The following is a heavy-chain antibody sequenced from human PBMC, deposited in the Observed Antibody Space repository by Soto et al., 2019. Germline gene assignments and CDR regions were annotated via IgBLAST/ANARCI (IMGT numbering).Heavy chain of an antibody. D-gene: IGHD3-16*01. CDR3: ARDLGGQICFFY. V-gene: IGHV1-2*02. Sequence: ASVNVSCKASGYTFTGHYIHWVRQAPGKGPEWMGVIGPEAGTKSYAQKFQGRFTMTRDMSITTVYMQLNNLSPEDTAVYYCARDLGGQICFFYWGQGTPVTVSS. CDR2: IGPEAGTK. J-gene: IGHJ4*02. CDR1: GYTFTGHY.